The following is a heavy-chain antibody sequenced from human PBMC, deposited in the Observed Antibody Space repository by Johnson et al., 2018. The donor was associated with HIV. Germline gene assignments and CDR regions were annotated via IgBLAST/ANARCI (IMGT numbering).Heavy chain of an antibody. V-gene: IGHV3-30*02. D-gene: IGHD5-12*01. CDR2: IQYEGDTK. J-gene: IGHJ3*02. CDR3: AKDPVARGFVFDGFDM. Sequence: QVQLVESGGGVVQPGGSLRLSCAASGFSFSSYGMHLVHQAPGKGLEWVAFIQYEGDTKDYADSVKGRFNIFRDNSENTLYLQMNSLRAEDTAVYYCAKDPVARGFVFDGFDMWGQGTMVTVSS. CDR1: GFSFSSYG.